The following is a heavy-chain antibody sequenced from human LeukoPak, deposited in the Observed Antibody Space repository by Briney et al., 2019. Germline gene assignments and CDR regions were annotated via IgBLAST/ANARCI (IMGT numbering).Heavy chain of an antibody. J-gene: IGHJ4*02. Sequence: PSETLSLTCTVSGGSISSYYWSWIRQPPGKGLEWIGCIYYSGSTNYNPSLKSRVTISVDTSKNQFSLKLSSVTAADTAVYYCARDQPLPDYWGQGTLVTVSS. CDR2: IYYSGST. CDR1: GGSISSYY. CDR3: ARDQPLPDY. V-gene: IGHV4-59*01.